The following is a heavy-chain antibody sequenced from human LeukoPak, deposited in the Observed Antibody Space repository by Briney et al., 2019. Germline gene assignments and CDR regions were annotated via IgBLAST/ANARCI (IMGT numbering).Heavy chain of an antibody. CDR1: GVNFRNHA. V-gene: IGHV3-23*01. J-gene: IGHJ5*02. Sequence: GGSLRLSCAASGVNFRNHAMSWVRQTPEKGLEWVSGISTSGGNTYYADSVKGRFTISRDNSESRMSLQMNSLRAADTAVYYCAKEYGAFGAWGQGIRVTVSS. CDR2: ISTSGGNT. CDR3: AKEYGAFGA. D-gene: IGHD3-10*01.